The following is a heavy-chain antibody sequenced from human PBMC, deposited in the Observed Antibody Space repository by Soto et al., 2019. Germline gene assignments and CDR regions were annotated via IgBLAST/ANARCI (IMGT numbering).Heavy chain of an antibody. V-gene: IGHV4-34*01. CDR3: ARYNKRDFDY. CDR1: GGSFSGYY. Sequence: QVQLQQWGAGLLKPSGTLSLTCAVYGGSFSGYYWSWIRQPPGKGLEWIGEINHSGSTNYNPSLKSRVTISVDTSKNQFSLKLSSVTAADTAVYYCARYNKRDFDYWGQGTLVTVSS. J-gene: IGHJ4*02. D-gene: IGHD1-20*01. CDR2: INHSGST.